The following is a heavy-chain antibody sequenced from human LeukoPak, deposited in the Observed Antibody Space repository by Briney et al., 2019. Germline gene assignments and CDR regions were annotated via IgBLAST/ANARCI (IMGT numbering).Heavy chain of an antibody. D-gene: IGHD6-25*01. J-gene: IGHJ6*03. Sequence: GGSLRLSCGASGFTFSNYEMNWVRQAPGKGLEWVSYISSSGSIIYYADSVEGRFTISRDNAKNSLYLQINSLRAEDTAVYYCARGRAQRLLYYMDVWGKGTTVTISS. CDR1: GFTFSNYE. CDR3: ARGRAQRLLYYMDV. V-gene: IGHV3-48*03. CDR2: ISSSGSII.